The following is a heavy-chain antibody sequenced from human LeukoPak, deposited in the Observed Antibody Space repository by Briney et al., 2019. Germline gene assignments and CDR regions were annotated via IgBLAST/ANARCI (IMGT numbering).Heavy chain of an antibody. D-gene: IGHD6-19*01. CDR3: AREGQQGSGWPD. CDR1: GGTFSSYA. Sequence: GSSVKVSCKASGGTFSSYAISWVRQAPGQGLEWMGGIIPIFGTANYAQKFQGRVTITADESTSTAYMELSSLRSEDTAVYYCAREGQQGSGWPDWGQGTLVTVSS. CDR2: IIPIFGTA. J-gene: IGHJ4*02. V-gene: IGHV1-69*01.